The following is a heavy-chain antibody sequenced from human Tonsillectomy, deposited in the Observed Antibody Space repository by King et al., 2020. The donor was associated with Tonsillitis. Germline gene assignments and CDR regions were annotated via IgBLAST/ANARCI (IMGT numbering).Heavy chain of an antibody. J-gene: IGHJ4*02. V-gene: IGHV3-30*02. CDR3: AKDGGVVTATHFDY. D-gene: IGHD2-21*02. Sequence: QLVQSGGGVVQPGGSLRLSCAASGFSFSIYGMHWVRQAPGKGLEWVAFIRYDGGNKYFADSVKGRFTISRDNSKNTLYLQMNSLRVEDTAVYYCAKDGGVVTATHFDYWGQGTLVTVSS. CDR1: GFSFSIYG. CDR2: IRYDGGNK.